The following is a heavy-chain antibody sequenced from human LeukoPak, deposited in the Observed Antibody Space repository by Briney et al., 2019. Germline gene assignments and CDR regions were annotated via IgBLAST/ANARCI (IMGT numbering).Heavy chain of an antibody. Sequence: SETLSLTCTVSGGSISITSYYWGWVRQPPGKGLEWIGTIYYSGTTFYNPSLKSRVTMSVDSSKNQFSLKLTSVTAADTAVYYCARLVSAGSPVAGEVDYWGQGTLVTVSS. D-gene: IGHD6-19*01. CDR1: GGSISITSYY. J-gene: IGHJ4*02. V-gene: IGHV4-39*01. CDR3: ARLVSAGSPVAGEVDY. CDR2: IYYSGTT.